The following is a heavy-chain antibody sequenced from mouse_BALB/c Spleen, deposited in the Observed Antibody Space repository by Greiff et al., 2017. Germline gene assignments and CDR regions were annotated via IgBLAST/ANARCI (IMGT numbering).Heavy chain of an antibody. J-gene: IGHJ4*01. CDR3: ARWDTTVVYYYAMDY. CDR1: GYTFTDYN. D-gene: IGHD1-1*01. Sequence: VQLQQSGPELVKPGASVKISCKASGYTFTDYNMHWVKQSHGKSLEWIGYIYPYNGGTGYNQKFKSKATLTVDNSSSTAYMELRSLTSEDSAVYYCARWDTTVVYYYAMDYWGQGTLVTVSS. V-gene: IGHV1S29*02. CDR2: IYPYNGGT.